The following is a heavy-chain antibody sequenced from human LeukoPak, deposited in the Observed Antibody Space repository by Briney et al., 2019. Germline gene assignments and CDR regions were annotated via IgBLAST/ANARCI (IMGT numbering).Heavy chain of an antibody. Sequence: PGGSLRLSCAASGFTFSSYSMNWVRQAPGKGLEWVSSISSSSSYIYYADSVKGRFTISRDNAKNSLYLQMNSLRAEDTAVYYCARVREWLGGRGDFDYWGQGTLVTVSS. V-gene: IGHV3-21*01. CDR3: ARVREWLGGRGDFDY. D-gene: IGHD6-19*01. CDR1: GFTFSSYS. J-gene: IGHJ4*02. CDR2: ISSSSSYI.